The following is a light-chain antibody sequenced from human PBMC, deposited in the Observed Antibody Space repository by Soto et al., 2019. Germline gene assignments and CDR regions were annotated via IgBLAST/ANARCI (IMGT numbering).Light chain of an antibody. CDR2: EVS. J-gene: IGLJ1*01. CDR1: SRDVGGSNY. CDR3: SSYTSSNTLEV. V-gene: IGLV2-14*01. Sequence: QSVLFQPASVSASPGQSITISCTGTSRDVGGSNYVSWYQHHPHRAPKLLIYEVSYRPSGVSSRFSGSKSGNTASLTISGLQAEDEADYYCSSYTSSNTLEVFGVGTKVTVL.